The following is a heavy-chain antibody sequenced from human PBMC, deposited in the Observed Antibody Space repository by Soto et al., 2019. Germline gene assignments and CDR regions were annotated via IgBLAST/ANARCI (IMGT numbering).Heavy chain of an antibody. V-gene: IGHV3-9*01. J-gene: IGHJ4*02. Sequence: PGGSLLSCAASGFTFDDYAMHWVRQAPGKGLEWVSGISWNSGSIGYADSVKGRFTISRDNAKNSLYLQMNSLRAEDTALYYCAKARGYSYGDLFDYWGQGTLVTVSS. CDR3: AKARGYSYGDLFDY. CDR2: ISWNSGSI. D-gene: IGHD5-18*01. CDR1: GFTFDDYA.